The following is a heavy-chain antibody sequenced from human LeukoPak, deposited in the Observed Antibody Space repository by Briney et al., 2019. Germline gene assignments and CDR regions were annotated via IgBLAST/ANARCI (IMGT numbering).Heavy chain of an antibody. Sequence: GRSLRLSCAASGFTFSSYGMHWVRQAPGKGLESVAFIRYDGSNKYYADSVKGRFTISRDNSKNTLYLQMNSLRAEDTAVYYCAKILGYCSSTSCPKAMDVWGKGTTVTVSS. D-gene: IGHD2-2*01. V-gene: IGHV3-30*02. CDR2: IRYDGSNK. CDR3: AKILGYCSSTSCPKAMDV. CDR1: GFTFSSYG. J-gene: IGHJ6*04.